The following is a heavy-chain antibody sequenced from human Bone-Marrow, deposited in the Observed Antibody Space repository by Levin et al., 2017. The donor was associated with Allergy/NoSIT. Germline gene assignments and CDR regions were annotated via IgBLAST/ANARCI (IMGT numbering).Heavy chain of an antibody. V-gene: IGHV3-7*01. CDR3: ASLNRCYYYPFDAFEV. D-gene: IGHD3-10*01. CDR1: EFTFRNKW. J-gene: IGHJ3*01. Sequence: GESLKISCAATEFTFRNKWMSWVRQAPGKGLEWVANIKGDGSQKYYVDSVKGRFTISRDNANYALYLEMNNVRAEDTAVYYCASLNRCYYYPFDAFEVWGQGTVVIVSS. CDR2: IKGDGSQK.